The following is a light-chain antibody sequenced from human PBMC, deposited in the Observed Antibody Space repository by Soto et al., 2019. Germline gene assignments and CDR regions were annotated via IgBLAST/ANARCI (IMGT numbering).Light chain of an antibody. V-gene: IGKV3-11*01. CDR1: QSVTTF. J-gene: IGKJ1*01. CDR3: QQNYNWPRT. CDR2: DAS. Sequence: EIVLTQSPATLSLSPGERATLSCRASQSVTTFLAWYQQKPGQAPKLLIYDASNRATGIPARFSGSGSGTDFTLTISSLRSEDFAVYFCQQNYNWPRTFGQGTKVDIK.